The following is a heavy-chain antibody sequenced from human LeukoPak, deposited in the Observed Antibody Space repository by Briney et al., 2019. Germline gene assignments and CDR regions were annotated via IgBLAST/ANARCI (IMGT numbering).Heavy chain of an antibody. CDR1: GFTFDDYA. D-gene: IGHD3-10*01. Sequence: GGSLRPSCAASGFTFDDYAMHWVRQAPGKGLEWVSGISWNSGSIGYADSVKGRFTISRDNAKNSLYLQMNSLRAEDTAVYYCASSGSYYNRMDVWGQGTTVTVSS. CDR2: ISWNSGSI. V-gene: IGHV3-9*01. CDR3: ASSGSYYNRMDV. J-gene: IGHJ6*02.